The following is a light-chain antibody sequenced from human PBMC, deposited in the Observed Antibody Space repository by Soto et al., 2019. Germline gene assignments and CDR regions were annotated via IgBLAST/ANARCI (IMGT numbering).Light chain of an antibody. CDR3: CSYAGSTTFV. CDR2: EAS. J-gene: IGLJ1*01. V-gene: IGLV2-23*01. CDR1: SSDVGSYNL. Sequence: SVLTQPASMSGSPGQSITISCTGTSSDVGSYNLVSWYQQHPGKAPKLIIHEASKRPSGVSSRFSASKSGNTASLTISGLQAEDEADYYCCSYAGSTTFVFGTGTKVTVL.